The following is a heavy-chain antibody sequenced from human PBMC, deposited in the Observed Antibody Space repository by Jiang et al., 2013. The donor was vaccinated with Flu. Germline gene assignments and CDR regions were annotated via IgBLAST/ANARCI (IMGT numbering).Heavy chain of an antibody. CDR2: IYYSRT. CDR1: GGSISDIMHY. V-gene: IGHV4-39*07. CDR3: ARLSSNSGDFDY. D-gene: IGHD6-6*01. J-gene: IGHJ4*02. Sequence: LLKPSETLSLTCTVSGGSISDIMHYWGWIRQPPGKGLEWIGSIYYSRTYYNPSLKSRVTISVDTSKKQFSLELSSVTAADTAVYYCARLSSNSGDFDYWGQGTLVTVSS.